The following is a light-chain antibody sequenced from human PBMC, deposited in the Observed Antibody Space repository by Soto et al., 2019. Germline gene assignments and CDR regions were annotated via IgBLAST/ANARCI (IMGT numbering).Light chain of an antibody. Sequence: EIVMTQSPATLSLAPGERAALSCRASQSVSSNLAWYQQKPGQAPRLLIYGASSRATGIPARFSGSGSGTEFTLTISSLQSEDFAVYYCQHYHGWPITFGQGTRLEI. CDR1: QSVSSN. J-gene: IGKJ5*01. CDR2: GAS. CDR3: QHYHGWPIT. V-gene: IGKV3-15*01.